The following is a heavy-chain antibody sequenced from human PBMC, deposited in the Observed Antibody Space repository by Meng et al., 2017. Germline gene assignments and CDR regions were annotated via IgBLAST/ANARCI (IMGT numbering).Heavy chain of an antibody. CDR1: GASVSSSNW. J-gene: IGHJ4*02. D-gene: IGHD6-19*01. Sequence: QWDGPGLVQPSGHLSRHFAVSGASVSSSNWVSWVRPPPGKGLEWIGEIYHSGSTNYNPSLKSRVTISVDKSKNQFSLKLSSVTAADTAVYYCARDRGAVAGTNFDYWGQGTLVTVSS. V-gene: IGHV4-4*02. CDR2: IYHSGST. CDR3: ARDRGAVAGTNFDY.